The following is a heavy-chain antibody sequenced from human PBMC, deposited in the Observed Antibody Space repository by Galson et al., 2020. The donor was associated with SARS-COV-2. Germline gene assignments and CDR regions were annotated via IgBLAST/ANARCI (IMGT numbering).Heavy chain of an antibody. V-gene: IGHV4-61*01. Sequence: SETLSLTCTVSGGSVSSSSYYWSWIRPPPGKGLEWIGYIYYSGSTKYNPSLKSRVTISVDTSKNQFSLKLSSVTAADTAVYYCARGTYYYDSSGYSVNDAFDIWGQGTMVTVSS. D-gene: IGHD3-22*01. CDR3: ARGTYYYDSSGYSVNDAFDI. J-gene: IGHJ3*02. CDR1: GGSVSSSSYY. CDR2: IYYSGST.